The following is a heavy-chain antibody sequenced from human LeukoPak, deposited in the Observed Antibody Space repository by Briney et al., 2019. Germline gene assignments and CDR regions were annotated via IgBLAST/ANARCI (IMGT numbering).Heavy chain of an antibody. J-gene: IGHJ4*02. CDR3: ATVRSGATRGYFDY. V-gene: IGHV1-2*04. CDR1: GYTFTGYY. CDR2: INPNSGGT. D-gene: IGHD1-26*01. Sequence: ASVKVSCKASGYTFTGYYMHWVRQAPGQGLEWMGWINPNSGGTNYAQKFQGWVTMTRDTSISTAYMELSRLRSDDTAVYYCATVRSGATRGYFDYWGQGTLVTVSS.